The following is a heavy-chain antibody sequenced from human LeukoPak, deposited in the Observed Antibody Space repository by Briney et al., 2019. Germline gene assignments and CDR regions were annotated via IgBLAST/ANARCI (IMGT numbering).Heavy chain of an antibody. CDR2: IVPVVGLV. CDR3: ARSIAAAESGLHWFDP. CDR1: GGSLSSYP. V-gene: IGHV1-69*02. J-gene: IGHJ5*02. Sequence: SVKVSCKASGGSLSSYPITWVRQAPGQGLECMGRIVPVVGLVQYSEKFEGRLTITADTPTKTAYMELSRLTSDDTAVYYCARSIAAAESGLHWFDPWGQGTPVTVSS. D-gene: IGHD6-13*01.